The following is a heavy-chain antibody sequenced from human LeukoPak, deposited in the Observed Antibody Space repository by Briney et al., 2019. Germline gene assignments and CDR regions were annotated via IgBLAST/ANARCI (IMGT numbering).Heavy chain of an antibody. D-gene: IGHD6-13*01. CDR3: ARFLAYSSSWYYMDV. J-gene: IGHJ6*03. Sequence: GASVKVSCKASGYTFTSYGISWVRQAPGQGLEWMGWISAYNGNTNYAQKLQGRVTMTTDTSTSTAHMELRSLRSDDTAVYYCARFLAYSSSWYYMDVWGKGTTVTVSS. V-gene: IGHV1-18*01. CDR2: ISAYNGNT. CDR1: GYTFTSYG.